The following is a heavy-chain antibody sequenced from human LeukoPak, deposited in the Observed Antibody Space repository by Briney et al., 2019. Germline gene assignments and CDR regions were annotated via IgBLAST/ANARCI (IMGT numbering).Heavy chain of an antibody. J-gene: IGHJ4*02. Sequence: GASVKVSCKASGYTFTAYYMHWVRQAPGQGLEWMGWINPKSGGTNYPQKFQGRVTMTRDTSISTAYMELSRLRSDDTAVYYCARARGIPRGTVTTSLGYWGQGTLVTVSS. CDR3: ARARGIPRGTVTTSLGY. V-gene: IGHV1-2*02. CDR2: INPKSGGT. D-gene: IGHD4-17*01. CDR1: GYTFTAYY.